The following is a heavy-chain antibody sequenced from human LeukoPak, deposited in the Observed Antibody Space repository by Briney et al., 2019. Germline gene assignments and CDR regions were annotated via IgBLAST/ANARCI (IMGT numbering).Heavy chain of an antibody. CDR2: IYTSGTT. Sequence: SETLSLTCTVSGGSISSSYWSWIRQPAGKGLEWIGRIYTSGTTSYNPSLKSRVSISVDKSKNQLSLKVSSVTAADTAVHYCARLGYSSSSTGYYYYMDVWGKGTTVTVSS. J-gene: IGHJ6*03. CDR1: GGSISSSY. CDR3: ARLGYSSSSTGYYYYMDV. D-gene: IGHD6-6*01. V-gene: IGHV4-4*07.